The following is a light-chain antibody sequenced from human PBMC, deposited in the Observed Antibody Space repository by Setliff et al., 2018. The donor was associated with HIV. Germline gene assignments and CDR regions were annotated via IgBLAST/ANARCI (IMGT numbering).Light chain of an antibody. CDR3: CSYVSGDTWI. V-gene: IGLV2-23*02. CDR1: ATDVGNYES. Sequence: QSVLTQPASVSGSPGQSITISCTGSATDVGNYESVSWYQHHPGEVPKLIIYDVNKRPSVISNRFSGSKAGNSASLTISGLHTEDEADYYCCSYVSGDTWIFGGGTKVTVL. J-gene: IGLJ2*01. CDR2: DVN.